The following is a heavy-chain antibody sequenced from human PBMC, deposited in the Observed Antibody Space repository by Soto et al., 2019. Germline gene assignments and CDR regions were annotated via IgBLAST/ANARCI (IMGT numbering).Heavy chain of an antibody. Sequence: GASVKVSCKASGGTFSSYAISWVRQAPGQGLEWMGGIIPIFGTANYAQKFQGRVTITADESTSTAYMELSSLRSEDTAVYYCARMVVTRATPNYYYYYGMDVWGQGTTVTSP. CDR2: IIPIFGTA. CDR3: ARMVVTRATPNYYYYYGMDV. CDR1: GGTFSSYA. J-gene: IGHJ6*02. V-gene: IGHV1-69*13. D-gene: IGHD2-21*02.